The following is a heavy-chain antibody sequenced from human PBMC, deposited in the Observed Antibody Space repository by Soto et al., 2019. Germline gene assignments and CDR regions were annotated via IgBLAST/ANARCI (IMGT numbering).Heavy chain of an antibody. CDR2: IKQDGSEK. V-gene: IGHV3-7*01. D-gene: IGHD6-19*01. Sequence: EVQLVESGGGLVQPGGSLRLSCAASGFTFSTYWMSWVRQAPGKGLEWVANIKQDGSEKNYVDSVKGRFTISRDNAKNSLYVQMNSLRAEERAVYYCVRDSSGWYMEFDYWGQGTLVNVSS. CDR1: GFTFSTYW. CDR3: VRDSSGWYMEFDY. J-gene: IGHJ4*02.